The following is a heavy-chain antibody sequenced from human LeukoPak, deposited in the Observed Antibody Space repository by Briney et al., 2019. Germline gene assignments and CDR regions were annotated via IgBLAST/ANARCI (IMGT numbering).Heavy chain of an antibody. V-gene: IGHV3-7*01. D-gene: IGHD3-16*01. CDR1: GLTFSDYW. Sequence: GGSLRLSCAASGLTFSDYWMTWVRQAPGKGLEWVANINQYGSEKYYVDSVKGRFTISRDNAKNSVSLQMNSLRAEDTAVYFCARSLGDDWGQGTLVTVSS. CDR3: ARSLGDD. CDR2: INQYGSEK. J-gene: IGHJ4*02.